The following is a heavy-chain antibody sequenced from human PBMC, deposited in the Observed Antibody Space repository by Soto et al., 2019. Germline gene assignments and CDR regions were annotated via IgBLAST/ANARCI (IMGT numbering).Heavy chain of an antibody. CDR1: GFTFSSYW. D-gene: IGHD1-20*01. CDR2: INSDGSST. J-gene: IGHJ4*02. Sequence: EVQLVESGGGLVQPGGSLRLSCAASGFTFSSYWMHWVRQAPGKGLVWVSRINSDGSSTSYADSVKGRFTISRDNAKNTLYLQVNSLRAEDTAVYYCAREERYNWNYFDYWGQGTLVTVSS. V-gene: IGHV3-74*01. CDR3: AREERYNWNYFDY.